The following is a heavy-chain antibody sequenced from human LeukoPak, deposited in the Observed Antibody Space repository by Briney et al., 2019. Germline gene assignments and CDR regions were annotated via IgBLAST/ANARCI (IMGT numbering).Heavy chain of an antibody. CDR2: INHSGST. D-gene: IGHD3-16*02. CDR3: ARGFRVWGSYRQISYYFGY. J-gene: IGHJ4*02. V-gene: IGHV4-34*01. CDR1: GGSFSGYY. Sequence: PSETLSLTCAVYGGSFSGYYWSWIRQPPGKGLEWIGEINHSGSTNYNPSLKSRVTISVDTSKNQFSLKLSSVTAADTAVYYCARGFRVWGSYRQISYYFGYWGQGTLVTVSS.